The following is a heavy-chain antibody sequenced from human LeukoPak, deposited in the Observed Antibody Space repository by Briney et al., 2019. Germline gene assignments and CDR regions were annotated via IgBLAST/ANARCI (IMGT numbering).Heavy chain of an antibody. D-gene: IGHD3-22*01. V-gene: IGHV1-46*01. CDR2: INPSGGST. J-gene: IGHJ4*02. CDR1: GYTFTSYY. Sequence: ASVKVSCKASGYTFTSYYMHWVRQAPGQGLEWMGIINPSGGSTSYAQKFQGRVTMTRDTSTSTVYMELSSLRSEDTAVYYCARGLGLDYYDSSGSYWGQGTLATVSS. CDR3: ARGLGLDYYDSSGSY.